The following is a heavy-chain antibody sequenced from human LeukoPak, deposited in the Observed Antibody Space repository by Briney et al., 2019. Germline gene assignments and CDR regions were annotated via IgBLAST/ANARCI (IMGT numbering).Heavy chain of an antibody. D-gene: IGHD5-12*01. J-gene: IGHJ6*02. V-gene: IGHV3-30-3*01. CDR3: AQDRGWLPRTIGMDV. CDR1: GFTFSSYT. Sequence: GGSLRLSCVVSGFTFSSYTMHWVRQAPGKGLEWVGVILYDGSNKYYADSVKGRFTISRDNSKNTLYMQMNSLRAEDTAVYYCAQDRGWLPRTIGMDVCGQGTTVNVSS. CDR2: ILYDGSNK.